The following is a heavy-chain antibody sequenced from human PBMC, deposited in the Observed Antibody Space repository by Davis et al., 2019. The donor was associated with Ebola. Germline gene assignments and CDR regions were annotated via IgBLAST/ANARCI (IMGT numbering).Heavy chain of an antibody. Sequence: LRLSCTVSGGSISSGSYYWSWIRQPAGKGLEWIGHIYTSGSTNYNPSLKSRVTISVDTSKNQFSLKLSSVTAADTAVYYCARVPAATMVAFDIWGQGTMVTVSS. J-gene: IGHJ3*02. V-gene: IGHV4-61*09. CDR3: ARVPAATMVAFDI. CDR2: IYTSGST. D-gene: IGHD2-2*01. CDR1: GGSISSGSYY.